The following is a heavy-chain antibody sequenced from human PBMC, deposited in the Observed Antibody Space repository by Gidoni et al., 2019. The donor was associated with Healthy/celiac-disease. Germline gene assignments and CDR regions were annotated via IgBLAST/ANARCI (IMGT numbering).Heavy chain of an antibody. CDR3: ASGGYSYGPEAAFDI. V-gene: IGHV4-39*01. J-gene: IGHJ3*02. Sequence: QLQLQESGPGLVKPSEPLSLTCTVSGGSISSSSYYWGWIRQPPGKGLEWIGSIYYSGSTYYNPSLKSRVTISVDTSKNQFSLKLSSVTAADTAVYYCASGGYSYGPEAAFDIWGQGTMVTVSS. CDR1: GGSISSSSYY. CDR2: IYYSGST. D-gene: IGHD5-18*01.